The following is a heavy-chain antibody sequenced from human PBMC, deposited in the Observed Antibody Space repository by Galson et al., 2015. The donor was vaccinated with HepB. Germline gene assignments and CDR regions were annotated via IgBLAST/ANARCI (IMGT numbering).Heavy chain of an antibody. D-gene: IGHD5-18*01. CDR3: ARGVDTAMYFDY. CDR2: IYHSGST. V-gene: IGHV4-30-2*01. CDR1: GGSISSGGYS. Sequence: LSLTCAVSGGSISSGGYSWSWIRQPPGKGLEWIGYIYHSGSTYYNPSLKSRVTISVDRSKNQFSLKLSSVTTADTAVYYCARGVDTAMYFDYWGQGTLVTVSS. J-gene: IGHJ4*02.